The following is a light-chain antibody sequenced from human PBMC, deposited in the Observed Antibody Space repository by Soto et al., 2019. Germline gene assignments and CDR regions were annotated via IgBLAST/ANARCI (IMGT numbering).Light chain of an antibody. CDR2: GAS. J-gene: IGKJ1*01. Sequence: EIVMTQSPATLSVSPGERATLSCRASQSVSSNLAWYRQKPGQAPRLLIYGASTRATGIPARFSGSGSGTEFTLTISSLQSEDFAVYYCQHYNYWPPKTFGQGTKVDI. CDR3: QHYNYWPPKT. CDR1: QSVSSN. V-gene: IGKV3-15*01.